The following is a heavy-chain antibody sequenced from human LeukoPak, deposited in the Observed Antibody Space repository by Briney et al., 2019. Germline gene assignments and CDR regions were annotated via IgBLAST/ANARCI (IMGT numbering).Heavy chain of an antibody. J-gene: IGHJ6*03. CDR2: ISNSGTTI. Sequence: PGGSLRLSCAASGFTFSDYYMSWLRQAPGKGLEWVSYISNSGTTIYYADSLKGRFTISRDNANNSLYLQMNSLRAEDTAVYYCARLNKGYFDRSYYYYYYMDVWGKGTTVTISS. CDR3: ARLNKGYFDRSYYYYYYMDV. D-gene: IGHD3-9*01. V-gene: IGHV3-11*01. CDR1: GFTFSDYY.